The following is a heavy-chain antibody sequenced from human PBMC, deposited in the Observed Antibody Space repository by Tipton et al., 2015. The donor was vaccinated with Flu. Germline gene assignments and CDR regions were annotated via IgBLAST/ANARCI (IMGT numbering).Heavy chain of an antibody. J-gene: IGHJ5*02. D-gene: IGHD4-11*01. CDR3: ARRDFSNYVSDPKNWFDR. CDR2: IYYSGST. CDR1: GDSITSVGYY. Sequence: TLSLTCTVSGDSITSVGYYWSWIRRYPGRGLEWIGYIYYSGSTYYNPSLKSRVTISVDTSKNQFSLEMRSVTAADMAVYYCARRDFSNYVSDPKNWFDRWGQGILVTVSS. V-gene: IGHV4-31*03.